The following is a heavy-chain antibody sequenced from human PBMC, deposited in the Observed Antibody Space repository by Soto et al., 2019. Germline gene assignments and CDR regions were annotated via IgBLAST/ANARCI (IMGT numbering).Heavy chain of an antibody. Sequence: QVQLQQWGAGLLKPSETLSLTCAVYGGSFSGYYWSWIRQPPGKGLEWIGEINHSGSTNYNPSLKSRVTISVDTSKNQFSLKLSSVTAADTAVYYCACITMVRGVMTGMDVWGQGTTVTVSS. CDR2: INHSGST. D-gene: IGHD3-10*01. J-gene: IGHJ6*02. CDR3: ACITMVRGVMTGMDV. CDR1: GGSFSGYY. V-gene: IGHV4-34*01.